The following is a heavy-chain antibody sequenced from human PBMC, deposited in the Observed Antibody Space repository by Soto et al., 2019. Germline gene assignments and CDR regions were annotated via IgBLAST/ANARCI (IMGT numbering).Heavy chain of an antibody. Sequence: SETLSLTCAASGGSISSSNWWSWVRQPPGKGLEWIGEIYHSGSTNYNPSLKSRVTISVDKSKNQFSLKLSSVTAADTAVYYCARFRAVGATYYYYYGMDVWGQGTTVT. D-gene: IGHD1-26*01. J-gene: IGHJ6*02. CDR2: IYHSGST. CDR3: ARFRAVGATYYYYYGMDV. CDR1: GGSISSSNW. V-gene: IGHV4-4*02.